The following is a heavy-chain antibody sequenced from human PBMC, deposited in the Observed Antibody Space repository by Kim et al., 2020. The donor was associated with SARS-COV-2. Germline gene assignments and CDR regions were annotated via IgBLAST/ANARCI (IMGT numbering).Heavy chain of an antibody. CDR2: IYKDGNEI. D-gene: IGHD1-1*01. J-gene: IGHJ5*02. Sequence: GGSLRLSCVASGFTFSRHWMQWVRQAPGKGLAWVSHIYKDGNEIRYADFVKGRSTSSSDNAKNTLHQQMNRLRVEETVEYYFASDYRAERNFDSWGKGT. CDR1: GFTFSRHW. CDR3: ASDYRAERNFDS. V-gene: IGHV3-74*01.